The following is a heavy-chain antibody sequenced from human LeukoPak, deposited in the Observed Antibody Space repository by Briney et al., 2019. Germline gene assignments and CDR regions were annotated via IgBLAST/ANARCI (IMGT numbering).Heavy chain of an antibody. CDR3: ARAPPTYYYDSSGPRRAFDI. CDR2: IIPIFGTA. V-gene: IGHV1-69*13. CDR1: GGTFSSYA. J-gene: IGHJ3*02. D-gene: IGHD3-22*01. Sequence: SVKISCKASGGTFSSYAISWVRQAPGQGLEWMGGIIPIFGTANYAQKFQGRVTITADESTSTAYMELSSLRSEDTAVYYCARAPPTYYYDSSGPRRAFDIWGQGTMVTVSS.